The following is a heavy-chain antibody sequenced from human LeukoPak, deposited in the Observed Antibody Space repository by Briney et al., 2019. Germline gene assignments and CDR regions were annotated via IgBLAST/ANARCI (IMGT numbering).Heavy chain of an antibody. D-gene: IGHD3-22*01. Sequence: GGSLRLSCAASKFTFSDYWMTWVRQAPGKGPEWEAYMNQLGNEKKYLDSVKGRFTISRDNAKNSLYLQMTSLRVDDTAVYYCARGTYYYEFWGQGTLVTVSS. J-gene: IGHJ4*02. CDR1: KFTFSDYW. CDR3: ARGTYYYEF. V-gene: IGHV3-7*04. CDR2: MNQLGNEK.